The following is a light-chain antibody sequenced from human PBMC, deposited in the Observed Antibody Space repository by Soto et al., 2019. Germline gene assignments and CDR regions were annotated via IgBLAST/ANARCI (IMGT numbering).Light chain of an antibody. CDR2: AAS. V-gene: IGKV1-9*01. J-gene: IGKJ4*01. Sequence: DIQLTQSPSFLSASIGDRVTITCRASQGISGYLAWYQQKPGKAPKLLIYAASTLHSGVPSRFSGSGSGTVLTFTNSSLQLEDLATYYCKQLNSYAFTFGGGTKVEIK. CDR1: QGISGY. CDR3: KQLNSYAFT.